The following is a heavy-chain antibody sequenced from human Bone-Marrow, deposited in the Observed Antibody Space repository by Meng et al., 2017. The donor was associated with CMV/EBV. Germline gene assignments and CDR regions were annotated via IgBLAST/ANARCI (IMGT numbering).Heavy chain of an antibody. J-gene: IGHJ6*02. Sequence: WVRQASGKGLEWIGSIYYSGSTYYNPSLKSRVTISVDTSKNQFSLKLSSLTAADTAGYYCARDGVTSIAAGGKGGYYYYGMDVWGQGTTVTFSS. D-gene: IGHD6-13*01. V-gene: IGHV4-39*07. CDR3: ARDGVTSIAAGGKGGYYYYGMDV. CDR2: IYYSGST.